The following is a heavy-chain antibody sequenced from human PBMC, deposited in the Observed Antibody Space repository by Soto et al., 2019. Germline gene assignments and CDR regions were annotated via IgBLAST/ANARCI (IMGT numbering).Heavy chain of an antibody. Sequence: GGSLRLSCAASGFTFSSYGMHWARQAPGKGLEWVAVISYDGSNKYYADSVKGRFTISRDNSKNTLYLQMNSLRAEDTAVYYCAKASRIWDTAMVYFDYWGQGTLVTVSS. D-gene: IGHD5-18*01. V-gene: IGHV3-30*18. CDR1: GFTFSSYG. J-gene: IGHJ4*02. CDR2: ISYDGSNK. CDR3: AKASRIWDTAMVYFDY.